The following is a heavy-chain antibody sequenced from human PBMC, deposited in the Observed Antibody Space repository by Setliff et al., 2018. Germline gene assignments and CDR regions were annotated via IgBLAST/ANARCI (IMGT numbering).Heavy chain of an antibody. D-gene: IGHD3-22*01. Sequence: ASVKVSCKAVGYTFLSYGLSWVRQAPGQGLEWMGWISALYRSTNYAQKFQGRVTFTADESTSTAYMELSSLRSADTAVYYCARDGLYDSYDSSGYYGNWLDPWGQGTLVTVSS. J-gene: IGHJ5*02. CDR1: GYTFLSYG. CDR2: ISALYRST. V-gene: IGHV1-69*13. CDR3: ARDGLYDSYDSSGYYGNWLDP.